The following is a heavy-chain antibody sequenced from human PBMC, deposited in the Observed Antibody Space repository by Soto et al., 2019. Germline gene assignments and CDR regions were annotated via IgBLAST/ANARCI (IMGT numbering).Heavy chain of an antibody. CDR3: ARERTYQVSGDHALDI. D-gene: IGHD2-21*01. V-gene: IGHV4-4*07. Sequence: QVQLQESGPGLVKPSETLSLTCTVSGGSITTYYWSWIRQPAGKGLECIGCIFVSGITNYIPSLKSRVTLSMDTSKSQFSLKLTSVTAADTAVYYCARERTYQVSGDHALDIWGQGTMVIVSS. CDR2: IFVSGIT. J-gene: IGHJ3*02. CDR1: GGSITTYY.